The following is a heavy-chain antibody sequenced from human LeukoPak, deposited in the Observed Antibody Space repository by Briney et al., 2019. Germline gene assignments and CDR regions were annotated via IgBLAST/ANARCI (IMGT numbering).Heavy chain of an antibody. D-gene: IGHD3-10*01. Sequence: GGSLRLSCAASGFTLNNAWMSWVRQAPGKGLVWVSYINSDGSSTRYADSVKGRFTISRDSAKNTLYLQMNSLRAEDTAVYYCARSVYYAGDYWGQGTLVTVSS. CDR3: ARSVYYAGDY. CDR1: GFTLNNAW. V-gene: IGHV3-74*01. CDR2: INSDGSST. J-gene: IGHJ4*02.